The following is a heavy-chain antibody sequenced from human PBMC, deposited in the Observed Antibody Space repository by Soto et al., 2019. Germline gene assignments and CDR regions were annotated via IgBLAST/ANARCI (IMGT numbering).Heavy chain of an antibody. Sequence: SVKVSCKASGGTFSSYAISWVRQAPGQGLEWMGGIIPIFGTANYAQKFQGRVTITADKSTSTAYMELSSLRSEDTAVYYCARVLLDYYYGMDVWGQGTTVTVSS. CDR1: GGTFSSYA. CDR2: IIPIFGTA. CDR3: ARVLLDYYYGMDV. D-gene: IGHD2-8*02. J-gene: IGHJ6*02. V-gene: IGHV1-69*06.